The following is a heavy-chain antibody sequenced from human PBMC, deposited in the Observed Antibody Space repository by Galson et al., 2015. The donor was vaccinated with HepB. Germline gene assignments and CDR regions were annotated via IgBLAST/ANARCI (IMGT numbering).Heavy chain of an antibody. CDR1: GGSISSGDYY. V-gene: IGHV4-30-4*01. CDR2: IYYSGST. Sequence: LSLTCTVSGGSISSGDYYWSWIRQPPGKGLEWIGYIYYSGSTYYNPSLKSRVTISVDTSKNQFSLKLSSGTAADTAVYYCARDLSEYAFDICGPGTMVTVSS. J-gene: IGHJ3*02. CDR3: ARDLSEYAFDI.